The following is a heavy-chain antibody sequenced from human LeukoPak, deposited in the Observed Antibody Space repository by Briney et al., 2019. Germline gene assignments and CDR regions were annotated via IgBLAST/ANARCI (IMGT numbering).Heavy chain of an antibody. V-gene: IGHV1-2*02. CDR2: INSNSGAT. J-gene: IGHJ4*02. Sequence: SVKVSCMTSGYTFTANYIHWVRQAPGQGLEWVGWINSNSGATRYAQKSQGRVTMTRDTSISTAYMDLSRLTPDDTAVYYCARGFGSCSHGYWGQGTLVTVSS. D-gene: IGHD6-13*01. CDR1: GYTFTANY. CDR3: ARGFGSCSHGY.